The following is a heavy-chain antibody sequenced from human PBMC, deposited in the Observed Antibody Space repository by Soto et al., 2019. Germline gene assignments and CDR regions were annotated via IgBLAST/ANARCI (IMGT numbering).Heavy chain of an antibody. CDR3: ASPISYCSGGSCYSDGAAFDI. V-gene: IGHV3-30*19. Sequence: GGSLRLSCAASEFTFSSYGMHWVRQAPGKGLEWVAVISYDGSNKYYADSVKGRFTISRDNSKNTLYLQMNSLRAEDTAVYYCASPISYCSGGSCYSDGAAFDIWGQGTMVT. CDR1: EFTFSSYG. D-gene: IGHD2-15*01. CDR2: ISYDGSNK. J-gene: IGHJ3*02.